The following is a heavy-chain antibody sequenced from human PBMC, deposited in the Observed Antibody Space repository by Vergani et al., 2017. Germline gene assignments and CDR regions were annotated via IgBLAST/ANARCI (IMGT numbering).Heavy chain of an antibody. CDR2: IYTSGST. Sequence: HVQLQESGPGLVKPSQTLSLTCTVSGGSISSGISYWSWIRQPAGKGLEWIGHIYTSGSTNYNPSLKSRVTVSVDTSKNQFSLKLSSVTAADTAVYYCARDYGVGYCSSTSCYTRAFDIWGQGTMVTVSS. D-gene: IGHD2-2*02. CDR3: ARDYGVGYCSSTSCYTRAFDI. J-gene: IGHJ3*02. CDR1: GGSISSGISY. V-gene: IGHV4-61*02.